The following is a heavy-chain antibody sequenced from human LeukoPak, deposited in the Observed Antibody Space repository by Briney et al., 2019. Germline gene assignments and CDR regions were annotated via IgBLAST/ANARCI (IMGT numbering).Heavy chain of an antibody. CDR2: IIPIFGTA. J-gene: IGHJ4*02. CDR1: GGTFSSYA. V-gene: IGHV1-69*05. Sequence: ASVKVSCKASGGTFSSYAISWVRQAPGQGLEWMRGIIPIFGTANYAQKFQGRVTITTDESTSTAYMELSSLRSEDTAVYYCARRGGLNFDYWGQGTLVTVSS. CDR3: ARRGGLNFDY. D-gene: IGHD5-24*01.